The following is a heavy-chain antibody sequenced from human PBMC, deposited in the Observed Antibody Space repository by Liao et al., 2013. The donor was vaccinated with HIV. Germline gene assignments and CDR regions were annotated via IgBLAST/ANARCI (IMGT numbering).Heavy chain of an antibody. CDR1: GGSLSTYY. V-gene: IGHV4-59*12. J-gene: IGHJ4*01. D-gene: IGHD3-22*01. CDR3: ARMGTTTENRHLFSGYFSRIQEGTHFDY. CDR2: IYHSGST. Sequence: QVQLQESGSGLVKPPETLSLTCTVSGGSLSTYYWSWIRQPPGKGLEWIGYIYHSGSTYYNPSLKTRVSLSVDTSMNRFSLHLNSVTAADTAVYFCARMGTTTENRHLFSGYFSRIQEGTHFDYWGHGTLVTVSS.